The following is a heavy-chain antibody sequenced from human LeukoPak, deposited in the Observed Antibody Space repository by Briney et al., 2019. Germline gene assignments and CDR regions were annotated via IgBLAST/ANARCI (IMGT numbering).Heavy chain of an antibody. V-gene: IGHV3-49*03. CDR3: TRGGSKTYYAGY. CDR2: IRSKAYGGTT. D-gene: IGHD3-3*01. J-gene: IGHJ4*02. CDR1: GFAFSSYA. Sequence: GGSLRLSCAASGFAFSSYAMSWFRQAPGKGLEWVGFIRSKAYGGTTEYAASVKGRFTISRDDSKSIAYLQMNSLKTEDTAVYYCTRGGSKTYYAGYWGQGTLVTVSS.